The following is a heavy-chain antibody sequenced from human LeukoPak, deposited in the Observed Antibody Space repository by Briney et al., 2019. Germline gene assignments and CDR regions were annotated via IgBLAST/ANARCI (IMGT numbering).Heavy chain of an antibody. V-gene: IGHV1-69*13. Sequence: SVKVSCKASGYTFTSYGISWVRQAPGQGLEWMGGIIPIFGTANYAQKFQGRVTITADESTSTAYMELSSLRSEDTAVYYCARPPDNWANPYYYFDYWGQGTLVTVSS. CDR3: ARPPDNWANPYYYFDY. J-gene: IGHJ4*02. CDR1: GYTFTSYG. D-gene: IGHD1-1*01. CDR2: IIPIFGTA.